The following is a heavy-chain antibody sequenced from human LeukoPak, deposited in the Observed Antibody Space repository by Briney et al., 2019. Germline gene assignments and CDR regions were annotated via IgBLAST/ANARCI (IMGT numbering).Heavy chain of an antibody. D-gene: IGHD1-14*01. CDR1: GFSFSTYY. CDR2: ISSSSTYI. CDR3: ARENHGSFDY. V-gene: IGHV3-21*01. J-gene: IGHJ4*02. Sequence: GGSLRLSCAGSGFSFSTYYVNCVRQAPGKGLEWVSCISSSSTYIYYADSVRGRFAISRDNAKNSLYLQMNSLRAEDTAVYYCARENHGSFDYWGQGSLVTVSS.